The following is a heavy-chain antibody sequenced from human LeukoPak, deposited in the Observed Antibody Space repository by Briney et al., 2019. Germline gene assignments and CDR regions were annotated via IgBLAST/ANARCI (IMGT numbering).Heavy chain of an antibody. V-gene: IGHV3-33*01. Sequence: PGGSLRLSCAASGFTFSSYGMHWVRQAPGKGLEWVAVIWYDGSNKYYADFVKGRFTISRDNSKNTLYLQMNSLRAEDTAVYYCARDREYCSSTSCYTVYYYYYYGMDVWGQGTTVTVSS. CDR2: IWYDGSNK. CDR1: GFTFSSYG. CDR3: ARDREYCSSTSCYTVYYYYYYGMDV. D-gene: IGHD2-2*02. J-gene: IGHJ6*02.